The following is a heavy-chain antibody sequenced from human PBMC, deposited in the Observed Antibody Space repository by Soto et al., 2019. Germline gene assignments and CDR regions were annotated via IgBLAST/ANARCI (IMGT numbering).Heavy chain of an antibody. CDR2: ISYDGSNK. CDR1: GFTFSSYG. D-gene: IGHD2-15*01. V-gene: IGHV3-30*18. J-gene: IGHJ5*02. CDR3: AKDLGIVVVVAAP. Sequence: QVQLVESGGGVVQPGRSLRLSCAASGFTFSSYGMHWVRQAPGKGLEWVAVISYDGSNKYYADSVKGRFTISRDNSKITLYLKMISLRAEDTAVYYCAKDLGIVVVVAAPWGQGTLVTVSS.